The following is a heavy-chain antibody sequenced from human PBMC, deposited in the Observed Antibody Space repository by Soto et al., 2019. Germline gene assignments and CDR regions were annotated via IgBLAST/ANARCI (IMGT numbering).Heavy chain of an antibody. V-gene: IGHV1-18*01. D-gene: IGHD3-10*01. Sequence: ASVKVSCKASGYTFTSYGISGVRQAPGQGLEWMGWISAYNGNTNYAQKLQGRVTMTTDTSTSTAYMELRSLRSDDTAVYYCAGDSMVRGVISLNFDYWGQETLVTVSS. CDR1: GYTFTSYG. CDR2: ISAYNGNT. CDR3: AGDSMVRGVISLNFDY. J-gene: IGHJ4*02.